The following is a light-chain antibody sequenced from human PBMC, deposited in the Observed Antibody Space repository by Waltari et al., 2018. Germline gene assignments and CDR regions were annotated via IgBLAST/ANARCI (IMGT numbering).Light chain of an antibody. CDR3: CSFAGTSWV. J-gene: IGLJ3*02. CDR1: SYDVGGYNY. V-gene: IGLV2-11*01. Sequence: QSALTQPRSVSGSPGQSVTISCTGTSYDVGGYNYVSWYQQYPGKAPKVMIYDVSKRRSGGTDRFSGSKAGNTASLTISGLQAEDEADYYCCSFAGTSWVFGGGTKVTVL. CDR2: DVS.